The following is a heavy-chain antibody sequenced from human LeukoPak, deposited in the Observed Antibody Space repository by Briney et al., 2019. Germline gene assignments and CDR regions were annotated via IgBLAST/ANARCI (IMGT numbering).Heavy chain of an antibody. Sequence: GGSLRLSCAASGFTFSSYSMNWVRQAPGKGLGWVSSISSSRSYKYYADSVKGRFTISRDNAKNSLYLQMNSLSAEDKAVYYCARGALGGSWGGQIWYWGQGTLVTVAS. J-gene: IGHJ4*02. CDR2: ISSSRSYK. CDR3: ARGALGGSWGGQIWY. CDR1: GFTFSSYS. D-gene: IGHD6-13*01. V-gene: IGHV3-21*01.